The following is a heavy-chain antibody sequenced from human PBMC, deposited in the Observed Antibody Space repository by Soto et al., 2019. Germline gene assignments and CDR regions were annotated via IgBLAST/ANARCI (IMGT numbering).Heavy chain of an antibody. J-gene: IGHJ6*02. CDR3: ARDLGIVVVPAAIYYYYYGMDV. CDR1: GYTFTGYY. V-gene: IGHV1-2*02. D-gene: IGHD2-2*01. Sequence: ASVKVSCKASGYTFTGYYMHCVRQAPGQVLEWMGWINPNSGGTNYAQKFQGRVTMTRDTSISTAYMELSRLRSDDTAVYYCARDLGIVVVPAAIYYYYYGMDVWGQGTTVTVSS. CDR2: INPNSGGT.